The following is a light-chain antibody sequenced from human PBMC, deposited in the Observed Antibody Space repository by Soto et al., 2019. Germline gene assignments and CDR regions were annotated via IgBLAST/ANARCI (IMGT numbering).Light chain of an antibody. J-gene: IGKJ5*01. CDR2: GAS. V-gene: IGKV1-12*01. Sequence: DIQMTQSPSSLSASVGDRVTITCRASQSISTWLAWYQQRPGKAPKVLIYGASNLQSGVPSRFSGSASGTDFTLTISSLQPEDFATYYCQQANSFPITFGQGTRLEIK. CDR1: QSISTW. CDR3: QQANSFPIT.